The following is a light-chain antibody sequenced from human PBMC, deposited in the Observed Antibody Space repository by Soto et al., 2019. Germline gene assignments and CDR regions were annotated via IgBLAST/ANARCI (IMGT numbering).Light chain of an antibody. V-gene: IGKV3-20*01. Sequence: EIVLTQPPGTLSLSPGERATLSCRASQSVSNSYLAWYQQKPGQAPRLLIYAASSRATGIPDRFSGSGSGTDLTLTISRLEPEDFAVYYCQQYGSSPSTFGQGTKV. CDR1: QSVSNSY. J-gene: IGKJ1*01. CDR3: QQYGSSPST. CDR2: AAS.